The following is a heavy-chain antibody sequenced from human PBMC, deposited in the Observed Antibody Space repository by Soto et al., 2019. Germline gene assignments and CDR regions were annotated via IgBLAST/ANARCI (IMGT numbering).Heavy chain of an antibody. J-gene: IGHJ6*02. CDR3: ARDRSWVVVAHPGYYYYYGMDV. Sequence: GASVKVSCKASGYTFTSYGISWVRQAPGQGLEWMGWISAYNGNTNYAQKLQGRVTMTTDTSTSTAYMELRSLRSDDTAVYYCARDRSWVVVAHPGYYYYYGMDVWGQGTKVTVSS. D-gene: IGHD2-15*01. V-gene: IGHV1-18*01. CDR1: GYTFTSYG. CDR2: ISAYNGNT.